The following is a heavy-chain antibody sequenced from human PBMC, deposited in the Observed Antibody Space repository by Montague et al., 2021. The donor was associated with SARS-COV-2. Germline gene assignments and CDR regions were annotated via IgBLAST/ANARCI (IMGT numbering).Heavy chain of an antibody. CDR2: PSSTGRT. CDR1: LHSVCSGTQA. Sequence: SETLSLTCAGDLHSVCSGTQARIGRAHVRTQVTMATRMPSSTGRTYYNPSLKSRVTISVDTSKNQFSLKLSSVTAADTAVYYCASERIYGSGSYYNPFLLVGYWGQGTLVTVSS. CDR3: ASERIYGSGSYYNPFLLVGY. J-gene: IGHJ4*02. V-gene: IGHV4-39*01. D-gene: IGHD3-10*01.